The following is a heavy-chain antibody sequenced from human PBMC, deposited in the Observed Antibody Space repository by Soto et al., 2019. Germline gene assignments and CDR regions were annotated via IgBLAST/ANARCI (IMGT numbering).Heavy chain of an antibody. V-gene: IGHV3-53*02. D-gene: IGHD6-13*01. CDR2: IYSGGST. J-gene: IGHJ4*02. CDR3: ASAAAGTEY. CDR1: GFTVSSNY. Sequence: EVQLVETGGGLIQPGGSLRLSCAASGFTVSSNYMSWVRQAPGKELEWVSIIYSGGSTHYADSVKGRFTISSDNSNNTLYLQMNSLRAEDTAVYYCASAAAGTEYWSQGTLVTVSS.